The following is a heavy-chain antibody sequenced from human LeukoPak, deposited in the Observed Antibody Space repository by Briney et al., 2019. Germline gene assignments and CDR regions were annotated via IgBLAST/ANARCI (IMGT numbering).Heavy chain of an antibody. CDR1: GYTFTTYY. Sequence: GASVKVSCKASGYTFTTYYMNWVRQAPGQGLEWMGIINPSGGSTSYAQKFQGRVTMTRDTSTSTVYMELSNLRSEDTAVYYCARALTSHTWIQHHWGQGTLVTVSS. V-gene: IGHV1-46*01. J-gene: IGHJ4*02. CDR3: ARALTSHTWIQHH. CDR2: INPSGGST. D-gene: IGHD5-18*01.